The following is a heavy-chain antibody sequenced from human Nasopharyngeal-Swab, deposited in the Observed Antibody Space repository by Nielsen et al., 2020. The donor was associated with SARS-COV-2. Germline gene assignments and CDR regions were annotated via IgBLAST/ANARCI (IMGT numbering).Heavy chain of an antibody. CDR3: ARSDQQFLFY. CDR2: INPNSGGT. D-gene: IGHD2-2*01. V-gene: IGHV1-2*06. J-gene: IGHJ4*02. Sequence: WVRQAHGQGLEWMGRINPNSGGTNYAQRFQGRVTMTRDTSISTAYMELSRLRSDDTAVYYCARSDQQFLFYWGQGTLVTVSS.